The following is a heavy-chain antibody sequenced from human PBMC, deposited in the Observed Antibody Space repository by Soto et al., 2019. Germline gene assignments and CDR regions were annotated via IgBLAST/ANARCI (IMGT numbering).Heavy chain of an antibody. CDR2: MNPNSGNP. J-gene: IGHJ5*02. Sequence: QVQLVQSGAEVKKPGASVKVSCKASGYTFTSYDINWVRQATGQGLEWMGWMNPNSGNPGYAQKFQGRVTMTRNTAIRTAYMGLSSLRSEDTAVYYCARGRGWNYVIPTVDVEGPWGQGTLVTVSS. CDR3: ARGRGWNYVIPTVDVEGP. V-gene: IGHV1-8*01. D-gene: IGHD1-7*01. CDR1: GYTFTSYD.